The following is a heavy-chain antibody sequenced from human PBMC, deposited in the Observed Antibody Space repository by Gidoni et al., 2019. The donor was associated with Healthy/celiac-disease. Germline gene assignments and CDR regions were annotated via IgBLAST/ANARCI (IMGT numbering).Heavy chain of an antibody. J-gene: IGHJ6*02. Sequence: QLQLQESGPGLVKPSETLSLTCTVSGGSISSSSYYWGWIRQPPGKGLEWIGSIYYSGSTYYNPSLKSRVTISVDTSKNQFSLKLSSVTAADTAVYYCARHTRHYSSGWSYYYYGMDVWGQGTTVTVSS. D-gene: IGHD6-19*01. CDR2: IYYSGST. CDR1: GGSISSSSYY. CDR3: ARHTRHYSSGWSYYYYGMDV. V-gene: IGHV4-39*01.